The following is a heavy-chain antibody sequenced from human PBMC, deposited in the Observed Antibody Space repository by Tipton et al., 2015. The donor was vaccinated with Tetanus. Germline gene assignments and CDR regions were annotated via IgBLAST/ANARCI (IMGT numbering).Heavy chain of an antibody. V-gene: IGHV3-15*07. J-gene: IGHJ4*02. Sequence: AASGFTFSNAWMNWVRQAPGKGLEWVGRIKSKTDGGTTDYAAPVKGRFTISRDDSKNTLYLQMNSLKTEDTAVYYCTTAPPHCGGDCWLGWNGWGQGTLVTVSS. CDR1: GFTFSNAW. CDR2: IKSKTDGGTT. CDR3: TTAPPHCGGDCWLGWNG. D-gene: IGHD2-21*02.